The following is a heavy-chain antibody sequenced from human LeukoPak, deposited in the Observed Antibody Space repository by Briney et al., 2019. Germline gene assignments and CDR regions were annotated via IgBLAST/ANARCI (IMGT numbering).Heavy chain of an antibody. J-gene: IGHJ5*02. D-gene: IGHD5-18*01. Sequence: SETLSLTCTVSGGSISSYYWSWIRQPPGKGLEWIGEINHSGSTNYNPSLKSRVTISVDTSKNQFSLKLSSVTAADTAVYYCARVRLPNCGFDPWGQGTLVTVSS. CDR3: ARVRLPNCGFDP. CDR1: GGSISSYY. CDR2: INHSGST. V-gene: IGHV4-34*01.